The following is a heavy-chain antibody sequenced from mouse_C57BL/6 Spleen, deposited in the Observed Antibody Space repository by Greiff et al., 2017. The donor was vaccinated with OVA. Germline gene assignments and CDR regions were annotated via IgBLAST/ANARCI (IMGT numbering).Heavy chain of an antibody. Sequence: EVKVVESGPELVKPGASVKIPCKASGYTFTDYNMDWVKQSPGKSLEWIGDINPNNGGTIYNQKFKGKATLTVDKSSSTAYMELRSLTSEDTAVYYCAREVDLDYYAMDYWGQGTSVTVSS. J-gene: IGHJ4*01. CDR3: AREVDLDYYAMDY. D-gene: IGHD1-1*02. CDR2: INPNNGGT. V-gene: IGHV1-18*01. CDR1: GYTFTDYN.